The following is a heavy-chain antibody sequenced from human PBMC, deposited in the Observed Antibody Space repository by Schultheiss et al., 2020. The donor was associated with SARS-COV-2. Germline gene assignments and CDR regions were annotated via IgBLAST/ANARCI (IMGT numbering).Heavy chain of an antibody. CDR1: GFIFSSYG. CDR3: AKSRIMATYYYYGMDV. J-gene: IGHJ6*02. D-gene: IGHD2-8*01. Sequence: GSLRLSCAASGFIFSSYGIHWVRQAPGKGLEWVSSVGGPGAGAHYADSVKGRFTVSKDNSKNALILQMNSLRAEDTAIYYCAKSRIMATYYYYGMDVWGQGTTVTVSS. CDR2: VGGPGAGA. V-gene: IGHV3-23*01.